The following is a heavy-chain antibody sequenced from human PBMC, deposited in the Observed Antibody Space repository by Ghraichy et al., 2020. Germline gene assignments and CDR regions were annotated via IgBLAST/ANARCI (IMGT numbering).Heavy chain of an antibody. D-gene: IGHD2-2*01. V-gene: IGHV4-59*01. Sequence: SETLSLTCTVSGGSISSYYWSWIRQPPGKGLEWIGYIYYSGSTNYNPSLKSRVTISVDTSKNQFSLKLSSVTAADTAVYYCARGAGPAAQIPFDYWGQGTLVTVSS. CDR1: GGSISSYY. CDR2: IYYSGST. J-gene: IGHJ4*02. CDR3: ARGAGPAAQIPFDY.